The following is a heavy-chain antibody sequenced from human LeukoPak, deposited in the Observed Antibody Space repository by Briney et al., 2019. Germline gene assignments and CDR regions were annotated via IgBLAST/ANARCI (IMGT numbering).Heavy chain of an antibody. CDR3: TKVPTYHLLGFHAFHI. V-gene: IGHV3-30*18. CDR2: ISYDGSNK. Sequence: PGRSLRLSCAASGFTFSSYGMHWVRQAPGKGLEWVAVISYDGSNKYYADSVKGRFTISRDNSKNTLYLQMNSLRTEDTAVYYCTKVPTYHLLGFHAFHIWGQGTRVTVSS. D-gene: IGHD2-2*01. J-gene: IGHJ3*02. CDR1: GFTFSSYG.